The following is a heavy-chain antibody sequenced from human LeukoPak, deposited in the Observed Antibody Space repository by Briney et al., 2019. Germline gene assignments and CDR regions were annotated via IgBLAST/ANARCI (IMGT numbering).Heavy chain of an antibody. CDR1: GGSISSYY. V-gene: IGHV4-59*01. Sequence: SETLSLTCTVSGGSISSYYWSWIRQPPGKGLEWIGYIYYSGSTNYNPSLKSRVTISVDTSKNQFSLKLSSVTAADTAVYYCATDYDILTGYPSFDYWGQGTLVTVSS. D-gene: IGHD3-9*01. CDR2: IYYSGST. J-gene: IGHJ4*02. CDR3: ATDYDILTGYPSFDY.